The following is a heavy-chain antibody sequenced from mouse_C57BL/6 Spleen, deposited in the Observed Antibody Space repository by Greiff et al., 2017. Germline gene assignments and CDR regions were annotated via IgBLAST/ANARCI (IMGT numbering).Heavy chain of an antibody. CDR1: GFTFSSYA. Sequence: EVQLVESGAGLVKPGGSLKLSCAASGFTFSSYALSWVRQTPEKRLEWVAYISSGGDYIYYADTVKGRFTISRDNARNILFLQMNSLESEDTAMYYYTREGNYAMDYWGQGTSVTVSS. CDR2: ISSGGDYI. CDR3: TREGNYAMDY. V-gene: IGHV5-9-1*02. J-gene: IGHJ4*01.